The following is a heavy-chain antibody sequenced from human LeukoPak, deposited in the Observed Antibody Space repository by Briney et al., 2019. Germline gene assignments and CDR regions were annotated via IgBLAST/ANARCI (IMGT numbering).Heavy chain of an antibody. CDR1: GGSISSSSYY. V-gene: IGHV4-39*01. CDR3: ARTRSWFDP. CDR2: IYYSGST. Sequence: RPSETLSLTCTVSGGSISSSSYYWGWIRQPPGKGLEWIGSIYYSGSTYYNPSLKSRVTISVDTSKNQFSLKLSSVTAADTAVYYCARTRSWFDPWGQGTLVTVSS. J-gene: IGHJ5*02.